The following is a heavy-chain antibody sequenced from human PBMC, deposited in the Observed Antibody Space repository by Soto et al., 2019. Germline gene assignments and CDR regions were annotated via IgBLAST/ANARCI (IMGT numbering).Heavy chain of an antibody. Sequence: ASETLSLTCTVSGGSISSYYWSWIRQPPGKGLEWIGYIYYSGSTNYNPSLKSRVTISVDTSKNQFSLKLSSVTAADTAVYYCARGNDYGDYYFDYWGQGTPVTVSS. D-gene: IGHD4-17*01. CDR3: ARGNDYGDYYFDY. J-gene: IGHJ4*02. CDR2: IYYSGST. V-gene: IGHV4-59*01. CDR1: GGSISSYY.